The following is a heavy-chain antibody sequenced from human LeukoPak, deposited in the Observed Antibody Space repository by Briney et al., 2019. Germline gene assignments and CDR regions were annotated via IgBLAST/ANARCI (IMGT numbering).Heavy chain of an antibody. CDR2: IQYDGSYK. Sequence: PGGSLRLSCAASGFTFSSYGMHWVRQAPGKGLEWVTFIQYDGSYKDYADSVKGRFTISRDDSENTLYLQMNSLRAEDTAVYYCAKDTYGLARVTMVGGGYWGQGTLVTVSS. V-gene: IGHV3-30*02. J-gene: IGHJ4*02. D-gene: IGHD3-10*02. CDR1: GFTFSSYG. CDR3: AKDTYGLARVTMVGGGY.